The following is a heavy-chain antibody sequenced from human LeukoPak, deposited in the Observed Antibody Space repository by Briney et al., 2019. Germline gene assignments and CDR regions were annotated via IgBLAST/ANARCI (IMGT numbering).Heavy chain of an antibody. Sequence: SGTLSLTCTVSGGSISSSYWSWIRQPPGKGLEWIAYIYYSGSTNYNPSLKSRVTISIDTSQNQFSLNLSSVTAADTAVYYCARGAYRFDPWGQGTLVTVSS. CDR3: ARGAYRFDP. CDR1: GGSISSSY. V-gene: IGHV4-59*01. D-gene: IGHD2-2*02. J-gene: IGHJ5*02. CDR2: IYYSGST.